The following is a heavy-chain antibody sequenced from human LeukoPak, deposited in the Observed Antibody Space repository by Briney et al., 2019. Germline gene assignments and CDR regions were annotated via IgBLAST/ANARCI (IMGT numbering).Heavy chain of an antibody. J-gene: IGHJ4*02. CDR1: GFTFSSYA. V-gene: IGHV3-23*01. Sequence: GGSLRLSCATSGFTFSSYAMSWVRQAPGKGLEWVSSISGAGGSTYYADSVKGRFTISRDNSKDTLFLQMNSLRAEDTALYYCAKHFGSGDYYNFFDDWGQGTLVSVSS. CDR2: ISGAGGST. CDR3: AKHFGSGDYYNFFDD. D-gene: IGHD3-10*01.